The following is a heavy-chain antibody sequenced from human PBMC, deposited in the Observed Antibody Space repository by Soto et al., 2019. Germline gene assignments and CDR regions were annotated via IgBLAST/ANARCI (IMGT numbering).Heavy chain of an antibody. J-gene: IGHJ6*02. V-gene: IGHV4-34*01. D-gene: IGHD3-3*01. CDR1: GGSFSGYY. CDR3: ARGHLYYDFWSGYPPLGMDV. CDR2: INHSGST. Sequence: RSLTCAVYGGSFSGYYWSWIRQPPGKGLEWIGEINHSGSTNYNPSLKSRVTISVDTSKNQFSLKLSSVTAADTAVYYCARGHLYYDFWSGYPPLGMDVWGQGTTVTVSS.